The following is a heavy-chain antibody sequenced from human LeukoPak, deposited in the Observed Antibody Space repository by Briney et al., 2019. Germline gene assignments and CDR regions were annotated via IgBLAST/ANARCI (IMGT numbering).Heavy chain of an antibody. Sequence: ASVKVSCKASGYTFTSYAMNWVRQAPGQGLEWMGWINTNTGNPTYAQGFTGRFVFSLDTSVSTAYLQISSLKAEDTAVYYCARDYSSGWYHYYYYYMDVWGKGTTVTVSS. CDR3: ARDYSSGWYHYYYYYMDV. CDR1: GYTFTSYA. CDR2: INTNTGNP. V-gene: IGHV7-4-1*02. D-gene: IGHD6-19*01. J-gene: IGHJ6*03.